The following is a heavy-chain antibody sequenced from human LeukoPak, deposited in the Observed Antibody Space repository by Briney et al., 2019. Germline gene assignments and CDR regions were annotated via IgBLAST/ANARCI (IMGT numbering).Heavy chain of an antibody. V-gene: IGHV3-21*03. Sequence: GGSLRLSCAASGVTFSSYSMNWVRQAPGKGLEWVSSSSSSSSYIYYADSVKGRFTISRDNAKNSLYLQMNSLRAEDTAVYYCARDSAAAGTDYWGQGTLVTVSS. CDR1: GVTFSSYS. J-gene: IGHJ4*02. CDR3: ARDSAAAGTDY. D-gene: IGHD6-13*01. CDR2: SSSSSSYI.